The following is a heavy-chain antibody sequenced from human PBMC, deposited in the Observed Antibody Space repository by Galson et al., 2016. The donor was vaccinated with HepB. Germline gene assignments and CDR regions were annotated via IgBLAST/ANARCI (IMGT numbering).Heavy chain of an antibody. V-gene: IGHV3-30*18. Sequence: SLRLSCAASGFTFSSYGMHWVRQAPGQGLEWVAVVSFDGSQKYYPDSVKGRFAISRDNSKNTLFLHVSSLSSEDTAVYYCAEGLYNDFWSGFPPYYDYVMDVWGQGTTVTVSS. CDR3: AEGLYNDFWSGFPPYYDYVMDV. J-gene: IGHJ6*02. D-gene: IGHD3-3*01. CDR2: VSFDGSQK. CDR1: GFTFSSYG.